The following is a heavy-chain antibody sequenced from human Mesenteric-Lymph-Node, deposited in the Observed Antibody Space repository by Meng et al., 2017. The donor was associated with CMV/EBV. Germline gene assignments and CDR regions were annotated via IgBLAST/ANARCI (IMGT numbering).Heavy chain of an antibody. CDR3: AKDRSLTSDSRGIDF. V-gene: IGHV3-23*03. Sequence: GESLKISCAASGFTFSTYAISWVRQSPGNWLAWVAVISLGGGRLYYEDSGKGRFTISTDDSENTLFLQMNSLRAEDTAVYYCAKDRSLTSDSRGIDFWGQGTLVTVSS. D-gene: IGHD4-11*01. J-gene: IGHJ4*02. CDR2: ISLGGGRL. CDR1: GFTFSTYA.